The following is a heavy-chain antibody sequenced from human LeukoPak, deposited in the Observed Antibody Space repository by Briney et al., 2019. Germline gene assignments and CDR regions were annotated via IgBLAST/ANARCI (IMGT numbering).Heavy chain of an antibody. CDR1: GYIFNTYG. Sequence: ASVKVACKASGYIFNTYGINWVRQAPGQGFEWMGWISTSNANTNYAKKFQGRVTLTTDTSTSTVYMELRSLRSDDTAVYYCARDQRIAVAGIPPYWGQGTLVTVSS. V-gene: IGHV1-18*01. CDR2: ISTSNANT. CDR3: ARDQRIAVAGIPPY. J-gene: IGHJ4*02. D-gene: IGHD6-19*01.